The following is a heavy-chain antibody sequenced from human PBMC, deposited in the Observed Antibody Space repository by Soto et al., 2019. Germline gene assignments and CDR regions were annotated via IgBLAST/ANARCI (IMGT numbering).Heavy chain of an antibody. CDR3: ARPAPMDAGDKYYYDS. D-gene: IGHD3-16*01. CDR2: IIPFFGTA. J-gene: IGHJ4*02. V-gene: IGHV1-69*01. Sequence: QVQLVQSGAEVKKTGSSVKVSCKTSGGTFSTFGISWVRQAPGQGLEWMGGIIPFFGTAEYSQKFEDRIRITADESTNTVYMDLRSLTSEDTAIYYCARPAPMDAGDKYYYDSWGQGALVTVSS. CDR1: GGTFSTFG.